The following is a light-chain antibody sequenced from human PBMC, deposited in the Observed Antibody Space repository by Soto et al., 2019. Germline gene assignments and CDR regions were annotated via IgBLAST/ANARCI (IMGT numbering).Light chain of an antibody. V-gene: IGLV2-14*01. CDR1: SSDVGGYNY. CDR3: SSSTSSDTPYV. J-gene: IGLJ1*01. CDR2: VVS. Sequence: QSALTQPASVSGSPGQSLTISCTGTSSDVGGYNYVSWYQQHPDKAPKLMIYVVSNRPSGVSNRFSGYKSGNTASLTISGLQAEDEADYSGSSSTSSDTPYVFGTGTKLTVL.